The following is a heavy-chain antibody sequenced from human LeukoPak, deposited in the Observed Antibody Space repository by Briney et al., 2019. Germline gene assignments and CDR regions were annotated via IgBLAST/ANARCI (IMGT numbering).Heavy chain of an antibody. J-gene: IGHJ3*02. CDR2: IDPHSGGT. CDR1: GYTFTAYY. D-gene: IGHD3-22*01. V-gene: IGHV1-2*02. Sequence: ASVKLSCKASGYTFTAYYVHWVRQAPGQGLEWMGCIDPHSGGTNSAQKFQGRLTMTRDTSISTASMELSRLRSDDTAVYYCAREYYDTSGTKYAFDIWGQGTMVTVSS. CDR3: AREYYDTSGTKYAFDI.